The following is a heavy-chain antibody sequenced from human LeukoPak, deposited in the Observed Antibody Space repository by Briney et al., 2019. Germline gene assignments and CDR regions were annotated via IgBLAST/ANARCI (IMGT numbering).Heavy chain of an antibody. CDR3: ARVHRWLPHSVWFDP. V-gene: IGHV4-59*01. CDR1: GGSISSYY. CDR2: IYYSGST. D-gene: IGHD5-24*01. Sequence: PETLSLTCTVSGGSISSYYWSWIRQPPGKGLEWIGYIYYSGSTNYNPSLKSRVTISVDTSKNQFSLKLSSVTAADTAVYYCARVHRWLPHSVWFDPWGQGTLVTVSS. J-gene: IGHJ5*02.